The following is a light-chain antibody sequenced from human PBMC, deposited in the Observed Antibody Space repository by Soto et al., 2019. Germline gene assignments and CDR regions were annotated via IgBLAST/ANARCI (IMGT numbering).Light chain of an antibody. V-gene: IGKV3-15*01. J-gene: IGKJ2*01. Sequence: EIVMTQSPATLSVSPGERATLSCRTSQSVNTNLAWYQQKPGQAPRLLIYAASTRSTGIPARFSGSGSVTDSTLTIRCLQSEDFAVYYCQQYNHCPPYTFGQGTKLEIK. CDR1: QSVNTN. CDR2: AAS. CDR3: QQYNHCPPYT.